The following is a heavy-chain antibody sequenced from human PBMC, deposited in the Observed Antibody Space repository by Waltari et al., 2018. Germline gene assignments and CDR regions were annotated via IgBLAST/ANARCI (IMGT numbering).Heavy chain of an antibody. CDR2: ISYDGSNK. CDR1: GFTVSSNY. D-gene: IGHD6-19*01. J-gene: IGHJ4*02. CDR3: ATPLVAGTIDY. V-gene: IGHV3-30-3*01. Sequence: VQLVESGGGLIQPGGSLRLSCAASGFTVSSNYMSWVRQAPGKGLEWVAVISYDGSNKYYADSVKGRFTISRDNSKNTLYLQMNSLRAEDTAVYYCATPLVAGTIDYWGQGTLVTVSS.